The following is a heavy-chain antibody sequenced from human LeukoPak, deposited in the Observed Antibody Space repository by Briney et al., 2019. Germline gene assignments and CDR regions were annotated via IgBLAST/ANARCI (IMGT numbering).Heavy chain of an antibody. CDR2: IKQDGSEQ. J-gene: IGHJ4*02. Sequence: GGSLRLSCAASGFTFSNYWMTWVRQAPGKGLEWLANIKQDGSEQYSVDSVKGRFTISRDNAKNSLYLQMNSLRAEDTAVYYCARVRSVAGRPDYFDYWGQGTLVTVSS. CDR3: ARVRSVAGRPDYFDY. CDR1: GFTFSNYW. D-gene: IGHD6-6*01. V-gene: IGHV3-7*01.